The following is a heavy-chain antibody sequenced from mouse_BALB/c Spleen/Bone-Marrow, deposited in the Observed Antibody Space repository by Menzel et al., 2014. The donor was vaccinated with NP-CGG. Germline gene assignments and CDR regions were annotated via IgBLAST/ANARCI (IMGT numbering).Heavy chain of an antibody. CDR2: ISSGSSTI. D-gene: IGHD2-3*01. J-gene: IGHJ2*01. V-gene: IGHV5-17*02. CDR3: AIEGYYDY. CDR1: GLTFGTFG. Sequence: EVQVVESGGGLVQPGGSRKFSGAAFGLTFGTFGLNWFLRVQEKGLEGVAYISSGSSTIYYADTVKGRFTISRDNPKNTLFLQMTSLRSEDTAMYYCAIEGYYDYWGQGTTLTVSS.